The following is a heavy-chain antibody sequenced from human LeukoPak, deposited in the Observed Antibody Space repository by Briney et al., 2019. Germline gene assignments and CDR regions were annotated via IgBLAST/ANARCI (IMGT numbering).Heavy chain of an antibody. CDR2: ITRSGSI. V-gene: IGHV4-34*01. CDR3: ARLDQLIQGYWYFDL. D-gene: IGHD2-2*01. Sequence: KPSETLSLTCAVYGGSFSGYFWSWIRQPPGKGLEWIGEITRSGSINYNPSLKSRVTISLDTSNNQFSLRLSSVTAADTAVYYCARLDQLIQGYWYFDLWGRGTLVTVSS. J-gene: IGHJ2*01. CDR1: GGSFSGYF.